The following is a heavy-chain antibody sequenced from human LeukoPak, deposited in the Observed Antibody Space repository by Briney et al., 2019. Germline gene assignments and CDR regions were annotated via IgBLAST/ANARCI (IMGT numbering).Heavy chain of an antibody. CDR2: IYYSGST. Sequence: PSETLSLTCTVSGGSISSYYWSWIRQPPGKGLEWIGYIYYSGSTNYNPSLKSRVTILVDTSKNQFSLKLSSVTAADTAVYYCARGVATVVSNWFDPWGQGTLVTVSS. CDR1: GGSISSYY. J-gene: IGHJ5*02. V-gene: IGHV4-59*01. CDR3: ARGVATVVSNWFDP. D-gene: IGHD4-23*01.